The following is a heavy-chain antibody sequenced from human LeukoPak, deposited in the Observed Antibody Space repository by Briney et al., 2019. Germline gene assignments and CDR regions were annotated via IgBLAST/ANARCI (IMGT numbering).Heavy chain of an antibody. CDR3: AREETYTSSSGY. CDR2: INPSGGST. D-gene: IGHD6-6*01. J-gene: IGHJ4*02. Sequence: ASVTVSCTSSGYTFTIYYMHWVRQAPGQGLEWMGIINPSGGSTSYAQKFQGRVTMTRDTSTSTVYMELSSLRSEDTAVYYCAREETYTSSSGYWGQGTLVTVSS. CDR1: GYTFTIYY. V-gene: IGHV1-46*01.